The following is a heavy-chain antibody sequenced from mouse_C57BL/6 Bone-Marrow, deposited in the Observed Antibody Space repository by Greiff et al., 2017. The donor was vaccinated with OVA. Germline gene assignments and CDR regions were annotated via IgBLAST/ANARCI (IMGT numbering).Heavy chain of an antibody. Sequence: EVQLQQSGPELVKPGASVKMPCKASGYTFTDYNMHWVKQSHGKSLEWIGYINPNNGGTSYNQKFKGKATLTVNKSSSTAYMELRSLTSEDSAVYYCARYGYDAWFAYWGQGTLVTVSA. D-gene: IGHD2-2*01. CDR3: ARYGYDAWFAY. CDR1: GYTFTDYN. J-gene: IGHJ3*01. V-gene: IGHV1-22*01. CDR2: INPNNGGT.